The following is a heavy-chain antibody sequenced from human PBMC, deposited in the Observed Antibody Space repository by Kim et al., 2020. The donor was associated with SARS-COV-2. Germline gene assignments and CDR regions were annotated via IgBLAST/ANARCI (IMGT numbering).Heavy chain of an antibody. V-gene: IGHV3-73*01. CDR3: TSLLLVSSAAAG. J-gene: IGHJ4*02. Sequence: AYAASVKGRFTISREDSKNTAYLQMNSLKTEDTAVDYCTSLLLVSSAAAGWGQGTLVTVSS. D-gene: IGHD6-13*01.